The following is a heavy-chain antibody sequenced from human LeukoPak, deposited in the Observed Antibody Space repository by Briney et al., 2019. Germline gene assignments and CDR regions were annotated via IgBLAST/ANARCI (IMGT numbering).Heavy chain of an antibody. J-gene: IGHJ5*02. CDR1: GYTFTSYG. CDR2: ISAYNGNT. Sequence: ASVKVPCKASGYTFTSYGISWVRQAPGQGLEWMGWISAYNGNTNYAQKLQGRVTMTTDTSTSTAYMELRSLRSDDTAVYYCARKVTTVTTGGWFDPWGQGTLVTVSS. D-gene: IGHD4-11*01. V-gene: IGHV1-18*01. CDR3: ARKVTTVTTGGWFDP.